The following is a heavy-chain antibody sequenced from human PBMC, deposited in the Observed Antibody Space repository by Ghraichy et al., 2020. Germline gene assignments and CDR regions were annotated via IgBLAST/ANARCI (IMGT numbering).Heavy chain of an antibody. J-gene: IGHJ6*02. CDR2: INQDGSET. CDR3: ARDHVVSSKSAGGMDV. D-gene: IGHD2-2*01. Sequence: GESLNISCAASRFIFSNYWMTWVRQAPGRGLEWVANINQDGSETHYVDAVKGRFTISRDNAKNSLYLQMNSLRAEDTAVYYCARDHVVSSKSAGGMDVWGQGTTVTVSS. CDR1: RFIFSNYW. V-gene: IGHV3-7*01.